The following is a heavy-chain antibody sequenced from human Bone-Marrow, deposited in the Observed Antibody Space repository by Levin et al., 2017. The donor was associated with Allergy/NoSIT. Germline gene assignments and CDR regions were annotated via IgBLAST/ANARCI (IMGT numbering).Heavy chain of an antibody. Sequence: SVKVSCKASGGTFSSYAISWVRQAPGQVLEWMGGIIPIFGTANYAQKFQGRVTITADESTSTAYMELSSLRSEDTAVYYCARNGRVQGPPYYYYMDVWGKGTTVTVSS. CDR3: ARNGRVQGPPYYYYMDV. V-gene: IGHV1-69*13. CDR2: IIPIFGTA. J-gene: IGHJ6*03. CDR1: GGTFSSYA. D-gene: IGHD3-10*01.